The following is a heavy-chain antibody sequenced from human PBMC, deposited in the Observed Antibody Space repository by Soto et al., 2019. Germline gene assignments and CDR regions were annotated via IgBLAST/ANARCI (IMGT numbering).Heavy chain of an antibody. V-gene: IGHV3-23*01. Sequence: GGSRRLSCAASGFTFSSYAMSWVRQAPGKGLEWVSAISGSGGSTYYADSVKGRFTISRDNSKNTLYLQMNSLRAEDTAVYYCAKDQRRRQQLGRWTREFDPWGQGTLVTVSS. D-gene: IGHD6-13*01. CDR3: AKDQRRRQQLGRWTREFDP. CDR1: GFTFSSYA. J-gene: IGHJ5*02. CDR2: ISGSGGST.